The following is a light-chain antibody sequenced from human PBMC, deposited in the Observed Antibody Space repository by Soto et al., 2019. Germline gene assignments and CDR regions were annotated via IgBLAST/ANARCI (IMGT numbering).Light chain of an antibody. V-gene: IGLV1-51*01. CDR1: SSNIGGNS. J-gene: IGLJ1*01. CDR3: GTWDSSLNIYV. CDR2: DNN. Sequence: QSVLTQPPSVSAAPGQKVTISCSGSSSNIGGNSVSWYQRLPGTAPKLLIYDNNKRPSGIPDRFSGSKSGTSATLGITGLQTGDEADYYCGTWDSSLNIYVFGTGTKGTVL.